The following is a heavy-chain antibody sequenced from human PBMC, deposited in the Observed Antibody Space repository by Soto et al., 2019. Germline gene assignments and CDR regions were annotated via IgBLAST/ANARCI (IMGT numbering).Heavy chain of an antibody. CDR3: AKLSCTSSTCYFPGWFDP. CDR2: VYYSGSS. V-gene: IGHV4-59*12. J-gene: IGHJ5*02. CDR1: VGSINTES. Sequence: SETLSLTCTVSVGSINTESWSWIRQAPGKGLGWIGYVYYSGSSYYNPSLKSRLTISVDTTKNQFSLQLKSMTAADTAVYYCAKLSCTSSTCYFPGWFDPWGQGTLVTVSS. D-gene: IGHD2-2*01.